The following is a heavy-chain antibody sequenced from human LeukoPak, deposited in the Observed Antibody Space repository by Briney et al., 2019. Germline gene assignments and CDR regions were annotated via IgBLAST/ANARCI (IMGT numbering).Heavy chain of an antibody. D-gene: IGHD2-2*01. J-gene: IGHJ4*02. CDR3: TTGTVYQLLLYDDS. CDR1: GFTFSNAW. CDR2: IKSKTDGGTT. Sequence: GGSLRLSCAASGFTFSNAWMSWVRQPHGKGLGWVGCIKSKTDGGTTDYAAPMKGRFTISRDDSKTTLYLQMNSLKTEDTAVYYCTTGTVYQLLLYDDSCGQGTLVTVSS. V-gene: IGHV3-15*01.